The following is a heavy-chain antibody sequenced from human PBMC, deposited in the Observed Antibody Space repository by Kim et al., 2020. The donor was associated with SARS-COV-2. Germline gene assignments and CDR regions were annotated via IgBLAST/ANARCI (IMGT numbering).Heavy chain of an antibody. D-gene: IGHD6-25*01. CDR3: ARVLPPLYSSDLGWFDP. CDR1: GFTFDDYG. J-gene: IGHJ5*02. V-gene: IGHV3-20*01. Sequence: GGSLRLSCAASGFTFDDYGMSWVRQAPGKGLEWVSGINWNGGSTGYADSVKGRFTISRDNAKNSLYLQMNSLRAEDTALYHCARVLPPLYSSDLGWFDPWGQGTLVTVSS. CDR2: INWNGGST.